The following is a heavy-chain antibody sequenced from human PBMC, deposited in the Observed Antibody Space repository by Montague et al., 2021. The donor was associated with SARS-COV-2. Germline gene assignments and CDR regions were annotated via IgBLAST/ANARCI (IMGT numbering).Heavy chain of an antibody. CDR3: ARLVWFGELSGENWFDP. J-gene: IGHJ5*02. Sequence: SETLSLTCTVSGGSISSSSNYWGWIRQPPGKGLEWIGSIYYSGSTYYNSSLKSRVTISVDTSKNQFSLKLNSVTAADTAVYYCARLVWFGELSGENWFDPWGQGTLVTVSS. CDR1: GGSISSSSNY. D-gene: IGHD3-10*01. CDR2: IYYSGST. V-gene: IGHV4-39*01.